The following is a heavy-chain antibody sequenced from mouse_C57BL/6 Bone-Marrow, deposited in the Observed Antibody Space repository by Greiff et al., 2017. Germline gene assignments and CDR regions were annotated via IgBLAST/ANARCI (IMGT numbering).Heavy chain of an antibody. J-gene: IGHJ3*01. CDR1: GYAFTNYL. D-gene: IGHD4-1*01. CDR3: ARSKNWGSWFAY. V-gene: IGHV1-54*01. CDR2: INPGSGGT. Sequence: VQLQQSGAELVRPGTSVKVSCKASGYAFTNYLIAWVKQRPGQGLEWIGVINPGSGGTNYNEKFKGKATLTADKSSSTAYMQLSSLTSEDSAVYFCARSKNWGSWFAYWGQGTRVTVSA.